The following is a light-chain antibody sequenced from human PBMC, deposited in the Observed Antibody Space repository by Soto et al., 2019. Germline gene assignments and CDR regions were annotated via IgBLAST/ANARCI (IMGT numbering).Light chain of an antibody. CDR1: SSDVGGYNF. CDR2: EVT. CDR3: SSYAATNNYV. V-gene: IGLV2-8*01. Sequence: QSALTQPPSASGSPGQSVTISCTGTSSDVGGYNFVSWYQQHPGKAPQLIIYEVTKRPSGVPDRFSGSKSGNTASLTVSGLQTEDEADYYCSSYAATNNYVFRSGTKVTVL. J-gene: IGLJ1*01.